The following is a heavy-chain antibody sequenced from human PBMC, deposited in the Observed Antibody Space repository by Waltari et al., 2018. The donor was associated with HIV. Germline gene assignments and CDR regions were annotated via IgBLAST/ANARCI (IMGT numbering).Heavy chain of an antibody. J-gene: IGHJ4*02. CDR3: AKAISRIGVTEYYFDY. Sequence: EVQLVESGGGLVQPGRSLRLSCAASGFTFDDYAMHWVRQAPGRGLGRVSGIRWNSGRIGYADSVKGRFTSSRDNAKNSLYLQRNSLRFEDTALYYCAKAISRIGVTEYYFDYWGQGTLVTVSS. CDR1: GFTFDDYA. CDR2: IRWNSGRI. D-gene: IGHD6-19*01. V-gene: IGHV3-9*01.